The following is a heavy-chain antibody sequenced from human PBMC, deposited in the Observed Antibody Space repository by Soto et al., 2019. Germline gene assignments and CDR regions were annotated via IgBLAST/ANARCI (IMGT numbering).Heavy chain of an antibody. CDR3: ARAQYLADDAFDI. V-gene: IGHV3-74*01. CDR2: INGDGRST. Sequence: GGSLRLSCAASGFISRSYWMHWVRQVPGKGLVWVSRINGDGRSTSYADSVKGRFTISRDNAKNTLYLQMNSLRADDTAVYYCARAQYLADDAFDIWGQGARVTVSS. CDR1: GFISRSYW. J-gene: IGHJ3*02. D-gene: IGHD2-2*01.